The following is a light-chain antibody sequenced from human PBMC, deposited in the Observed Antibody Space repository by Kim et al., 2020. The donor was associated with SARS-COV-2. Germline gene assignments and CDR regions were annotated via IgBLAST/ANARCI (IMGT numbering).Light chain of an antibody. J-gene: IGKJ4*01. CDR3: QQRSNWPLT. Sequence: LSPGERAPLSCRASQSVSSYLAWYQQRPGQAPRLLIYDTSNRATDIPARFSGSGSGTDFTLTISSLEPEDFAVYYCQQRSNWPLTFGGGTKVEIK. CDR2: DTS. V-gene: IGKV3-11*01. CDR1: QSVSSY.